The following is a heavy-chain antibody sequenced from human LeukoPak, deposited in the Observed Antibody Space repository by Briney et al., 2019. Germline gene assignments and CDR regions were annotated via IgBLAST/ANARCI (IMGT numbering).Heavy chain of an antibody. CDR2: IYTSGST. CDR3: ASSVVPAAIVDY. J-gene: IGHJ4*02. D-gene: IGHD2-2*01. V-gene: IGHV4-61*02. CDR1: GGSISSGSYY. Sequence: SETLSLTCTVSGGSISSGSYYWSWIRQPAGKGLEWIGRIYTSGSTYYNPSLKSRVTISVDTSKNQFSLKLSSVTAADTAVYYCASSVVPAAIVDYWGQGTLVTVSS.